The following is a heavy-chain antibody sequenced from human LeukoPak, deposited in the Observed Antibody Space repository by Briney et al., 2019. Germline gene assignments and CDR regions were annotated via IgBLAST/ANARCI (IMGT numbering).Heavy chain of an antibody. CDR1: GFTFSNYA. D-gene: IGHD2-2*02. Sequence: PGGSLRLSCAASGFTFSNYAIRWVRQAPGKGLEWVSGISGSGGTTSYADSVKGRFTISRDNSKNTLYLQMNSLRAEDTAVYYCAKDGPGYCSSTSCYTVYYFGMDVWGQGTTVTVSS. V-gene: IGHV3-23*01. CDR3: AKDGPGYCSSTSCYTVYYFGMDV. J-gene: IGHJ6*02. CDR2: ISGSGGTT.